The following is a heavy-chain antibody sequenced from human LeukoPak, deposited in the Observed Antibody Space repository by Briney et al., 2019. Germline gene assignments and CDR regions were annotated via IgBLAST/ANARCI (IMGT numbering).Heavy chain of an antibody. V-gene: IGHV3-21*04. CDR1: GFTFSSYS. CDR2: ITRSSIYM. D-gene: IGHD3-22*01. J-gene: IGHJ3*02. Sequence: PGGSLRLSCAASGFTFSSYSMNWVRQAPGKGLEWVSSITRSSIYMYYADSVKGRFTISRDNAKNSLYLQMNSLRADDTAVYYCALYYYDSYAFDIWGQGTMVTVSS. CDR3: ALYYYDSYAFDI.